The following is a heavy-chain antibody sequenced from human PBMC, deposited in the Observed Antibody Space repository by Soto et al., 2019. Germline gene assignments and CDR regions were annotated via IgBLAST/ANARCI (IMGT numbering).Heavy chain of an antibody. CDR2: ISSSSSTI. J-gene: IGHJ6*02. D-gene: IGHD3-22*01. CDR1: GFSFSTYD. V-gene: IGHV3-48*01. CDR3: ASLSGYFDTSGYYGAFYYYGMDV. Sequence: EVQLVESGGVLVQPGGSLRLSCAASGFSFSTYDMNWVRQAPGKGLEWISYISSSSSTIYYADSVKGRFTISRDNAENSLYLQKSSLRGEDTAVYYCASLSGYFDTSGYYGAFYYYGMDVWGQGTTVTVSS.